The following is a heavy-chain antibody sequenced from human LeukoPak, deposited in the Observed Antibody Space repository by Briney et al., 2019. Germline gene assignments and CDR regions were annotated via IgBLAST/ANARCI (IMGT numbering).Heavy chain of an antibody. CDR3: ARASEEFYCSGGSCYRVYFDY. J-gene: IGHJ4*02. Sequence: PSETLSLTCAVYGGSFSGYYWSWIRQPPGKGLEWIGEINHSGGTNYNPSLKSRVTISVDTSKNQFSLKLSSVTAADTAVYYCARASEEFYCSGGSCYRVYFDYWGQGTLVTVSS. V-gene: IGHV4-34*01. D-gene: IGHD2-15*01. CDR2: INHSGGT. CDR1: GGSFSGYY.